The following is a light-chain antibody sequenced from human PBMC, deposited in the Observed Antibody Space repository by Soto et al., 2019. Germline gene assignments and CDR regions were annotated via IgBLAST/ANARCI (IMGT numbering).Light chain of an antibody. J-gene: IGLJ3*02. CDR1: SSDVGGYKY. CDR3: SSYAGSNIWV. CDR2: EVS. Sequence: QSALTQPPSASGSPGQSVTISCTGTSSDVGGYKYVSWYQQHPGKAPKLMIYEVSKRPSGVPDRFSGSKSGNPASLTVSGLQAEDEADYYCSSYAGSNIWVFGGGTKLTVL. V-gene: IGLV2-8*01.